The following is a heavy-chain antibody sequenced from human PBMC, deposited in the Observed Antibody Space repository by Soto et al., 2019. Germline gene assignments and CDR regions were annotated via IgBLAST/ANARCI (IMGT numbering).Heavy chain of an antibody. D-gene: IGHD1-1*01. CDR3: ARWNGYGDS. V-gene: IGHV3-23*01. CDR1: GFSISTYG. Sequence: LRLSFAASGFSISTYGVTWVRQAPGKGLEWVSGFSGSSGNTYYADSVKGRFTISRDNSKNTVYLQMNSLRAEDTAVYYCARWNGYGDSWGQGTLVTVSS. J-gene: IGHJ4*02. CDR2: FSGSSGNT.